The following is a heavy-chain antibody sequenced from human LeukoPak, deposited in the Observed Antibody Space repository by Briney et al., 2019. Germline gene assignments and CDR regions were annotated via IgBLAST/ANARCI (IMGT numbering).Heavy chain of an antibody. CDR1: GGSISSGDYY. V-gene: IGHV4-30-4*08. Sequence: PSETLSLTCTVSGGSISSGDYYWSWIRQPPGKGLEWIGYIYYSGSTYYNPSLKSRVTISVDTSKNQFSLKLSSVTAADTAVYCCARDVGGGTDDYWGQGTLVTVSS. CDR2: IYYSGST. CDR3: ARDVGGGTDDY. J-gene: IGHJ4*02. D-gene: IGHD1-26*01.